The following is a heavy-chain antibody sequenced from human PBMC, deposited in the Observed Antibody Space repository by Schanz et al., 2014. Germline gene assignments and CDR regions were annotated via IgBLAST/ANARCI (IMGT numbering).Heavy chain of an antibody. CDR1: GLTFSNFA. J-gene: IGHJ4*02. V-gene: IGHV3-23*04. CDR2: ISTGGGVT. CDR3: ATGPYHDY. Sequence: EVQLVESGGGFVQPGGSLRLSCAASGLTFSNFAMTWVRQAPGKGLEWVSGISTGGGVTYYGDSVKGRFTISRDNSKNTLYLQMSSLRVEDTAVYYCATGPYHDYWGQGTPVTVSS. D-gene: IGHD2-2*01.